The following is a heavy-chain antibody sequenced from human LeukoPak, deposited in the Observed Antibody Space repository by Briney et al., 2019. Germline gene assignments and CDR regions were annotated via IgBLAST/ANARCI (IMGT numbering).Heavy chain of an antibody. CDR2: IRTGGTT. Sequence: GGSLRLSCTTSGFTFSDYVLTWVRQAPGKGLEWVSFIRTGGTTEYAASVKGRFTISRDDSKSIAYLQMNSLETEDTAVYYCTRWVVNSNLDYWGQGTLATVPS. V-gene: IGHV3-49*04. D-gene: IGHD5-18*01. CDR1: GFTFSDYV. CDR3: TRWVVNSNLDY. J-gene: IGHJ4*02.